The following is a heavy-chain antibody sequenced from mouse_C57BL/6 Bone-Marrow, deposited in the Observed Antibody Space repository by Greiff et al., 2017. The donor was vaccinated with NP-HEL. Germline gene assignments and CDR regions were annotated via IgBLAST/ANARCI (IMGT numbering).Heavy chain of an antibody. J-gene: IGHJ4*01. Sequence: EVKLVESGGDLVKPGASLKLSCAASGFTFSSYAMSWVRQTSDKRLEWVATFCRGGSYTYYPDSVKGRFTISTDNANNTLYLQLSSLKSEASPVYYCARHNYGSIDAMCYSGRGTSVTVTA. CDR2: FCRGGSYT. D-gene: IGHD1-1*01. CDR3: ARHNYGSIDAMCY. V-gene: IGHV5-6*01. CDR1: GFTFSSYA.